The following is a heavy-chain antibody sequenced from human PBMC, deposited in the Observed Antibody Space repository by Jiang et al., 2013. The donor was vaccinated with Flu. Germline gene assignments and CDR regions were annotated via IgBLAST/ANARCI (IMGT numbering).Heavy chain of an antibody. CDR3: ASVAPYYYTLDV. D-gene: IGHD3-10*01. J-gene: IGHJ4*02. Sequence: GKGLEWIGYIYYSGSTNYNPSLKSRVTISVDTSKNQFSLKLSSVTAADTAVYYCASVAPYYYTLDVWGQGTLVTVSS. CDR2: IYYSGST. V-gene: IGHV4-59*01.